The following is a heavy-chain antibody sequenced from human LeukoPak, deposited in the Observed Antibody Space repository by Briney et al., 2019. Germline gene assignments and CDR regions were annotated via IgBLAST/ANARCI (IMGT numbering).Heavy chain of an antibody. CDR3: AKSDCGAASCYTAET. D-gene: IGHD2-2*02. J-gene: IGHJ4*02. CDR1: GFTFSSYA. Sequence: GRSLRLSCAASGFTFSSYAMHWVRQAPGKGLEWVAVISYDGSNKYYADSVKGRFAISRDNSRSTLSLQMNSLRAEDTAVYFCAKSDCGAASCYTAETWGQGTLVTVSS. CDR2: ISYDGSNK. V-gene: IGHV3-30-3*02.